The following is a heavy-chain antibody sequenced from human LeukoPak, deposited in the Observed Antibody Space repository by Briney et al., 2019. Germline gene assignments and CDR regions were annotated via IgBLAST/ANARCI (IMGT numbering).Heavy chain of an antibody. CDR3: ARVGATFDY. CDR2: IYTSGST. Sequence: SQILSLTCTVSGGSISSGSYYWSWIRQPAGKGLEWIGRIYTSGSTNYNPSLKSRVTISADSSKNQFSLKLSSVTAADTAVYYCARVGATFDYWGQGTLVTVSS. CDR1: GGSISSGSYY. D-gene: IGHD1-26*01. J-gene: IGHJ4*02. V-gene: IGHV4-61*02.